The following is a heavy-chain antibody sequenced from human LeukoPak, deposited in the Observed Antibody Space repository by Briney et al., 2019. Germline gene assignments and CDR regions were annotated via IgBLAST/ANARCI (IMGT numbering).Heavy chain of an antibody. CDR1: GGSISGYF. D-gene: IGHD5-12*01. J-gene: IGHJ4*02. CDR2: IYSSGSN. Sequence: PSETLSLTCTVSGGSISGYFWSWTRQPAGKGLEWIGRIYSSGSNNYNPSLKSRVTMSLDTSKNHLSLNLSSVTAADTAVYYCAREPTSGREPTSGRPLDYWGQGTLVTVSS. CDR3: AREPTSGREPTSGRPLDY. V-gene: IGHV4-4*07.